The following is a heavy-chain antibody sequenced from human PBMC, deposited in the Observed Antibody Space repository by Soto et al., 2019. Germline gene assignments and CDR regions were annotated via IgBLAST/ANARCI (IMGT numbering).Heavy chain of an antibody. J-gene: IGHJ6*02. Sequence: GSSVKVSCKASGGTFSSYAISWVRQAPGQGLEWMGGIIPIFGTANYAQKFQGRVTITADKSTSTAYMEMSSLRSEDTAVYYCARDDCSSTRCYNYRMDVWGQGTTVIV. D-gene: IGHD2-2*01. V-gene: IGHV1-69*06. CDR2: IIPIFGTA. CDR1: GGTFSSYA. CDR3: ARDDCSSTRCYNYRMDV.